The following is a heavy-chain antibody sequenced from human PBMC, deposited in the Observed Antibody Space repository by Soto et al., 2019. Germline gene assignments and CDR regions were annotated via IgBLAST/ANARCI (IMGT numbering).Heavy chain of an antibody. CDR2: IHSDGSST. V-gene: IGHV3-74*01. Sequence: EVQLLESGGGLVQPGASLRLSCAASGFTFSYYWMHWVRQAPGMGLVWVSRIHSDGSSTTYADSVKGRFTISRDNARNTMYLQMNSLRAEDKAVYYCARGDRGAFDLWGQGTVVTVSS. CDR1: GFTFSYYW. J-gene: IGHJ3*01. CDR3: ARGDRGAFDL. D-gene: IGHD1-26*01.